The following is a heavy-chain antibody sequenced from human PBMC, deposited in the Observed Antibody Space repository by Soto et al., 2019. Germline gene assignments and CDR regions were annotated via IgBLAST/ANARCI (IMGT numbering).Heavy chain of an antibody. CDR2: INTDGSST. V-gene: IGHV3-74*01. CDR1: GFTFSSFW. J-gene: IGHJ4*02. CDR3: AKRGVDTFGLSY. D-gene: IGHD3-10*01. Sequence: EVQLVESGGGLVQPGGSLRLSCAVSGFTFSSFWMHCVRQPPGEGLVCVSRINTDGSSTSYADSVKGRFTISRDNAKNTLYLQMNSLRVEDTAMYYCAKRGVDTFGLSYWAQGTLVTVSS.